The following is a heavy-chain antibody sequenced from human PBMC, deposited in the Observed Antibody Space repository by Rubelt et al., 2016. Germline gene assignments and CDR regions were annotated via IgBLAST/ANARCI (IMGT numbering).Heavy chain of an antibody. V-gene: IGHV3-66*01. CDR1: GLSVSTSY. CDR3: AREWLGNLFY. Sequence: EAQLVESGGGLVQPGGSLRLTCEASGLSVSTSYMTWVRQAPGKGLEWVSIISGGGRTYYADSGKGRFTISRDNFENTMYLQRNSLRTEDTAVYFCAREWLGNLFYWGQGTLVSVSS. CDR2: ISGGGRT. D-gene: IGHD6-19*01. J-gene: IGHJ4*02.